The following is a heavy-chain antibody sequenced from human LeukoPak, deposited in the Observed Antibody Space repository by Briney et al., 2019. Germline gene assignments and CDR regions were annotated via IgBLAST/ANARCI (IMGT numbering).Heavy chain of an antibody. V-gene: IGHV4-38-2*02. CDR3: AGQFDSSGSYFY. J-gene: IGHJ4*02. Sequence: SETLSLICTVSGSGYSISGGYYWGWIRQPPGKGLEWIGSIYHSGSTYYNPSLKSRATVSVDTSKNQFSLKLKSVTAADTAVYYCAGQFDSSGSYFYWGQGTLVTVSS. CDR1: GSGYSISGGYY. CDR2: IYHSGST. D-gene: IGHD3-22*01.